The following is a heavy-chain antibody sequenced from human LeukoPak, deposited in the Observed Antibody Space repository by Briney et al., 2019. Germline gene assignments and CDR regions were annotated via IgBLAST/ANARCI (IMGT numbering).Heavy chain of an antibody. J-gene: IGHJ4*02. CDR1: RYSISSGFY. CDR2: IYNSGTT. Sequence: SETLSLTCAVSRYSISSGFYWGWIRQPPGKGLEWIGIIYNSGTTYYNPSLKSRVTISVDTSKNQFYLKMRSVTAADTAVYYCARVLRGGTYYFDYWGQGTLVTVSS. CDR3: ARVLRGGTYYFDY. V-gene: IGHV4-38-2*01. D-gene: IGHD2-15*01.